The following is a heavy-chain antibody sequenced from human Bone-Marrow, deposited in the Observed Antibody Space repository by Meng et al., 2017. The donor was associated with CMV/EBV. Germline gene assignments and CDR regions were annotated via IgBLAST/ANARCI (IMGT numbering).Heavy chain of an antibody. CDR1: GFTFSGSA. D-gene: IGHD4-11*01. Sequence: GGSLRLSCSASGFTFSGSAIHWVRQASGKGLEWVGRMRRKANNYAIAYAASLKGRFTISREESKNTGYLQMNGLETEDTAVYYCTSLLDYRDHRRLAVWGQGNTVTVSS. J-gene: IGHJ6*02. CDR3: TSLLDYRDHRRLAV. CDR2: MRRKANNYAI. V-gene: IGHV3-73*01.